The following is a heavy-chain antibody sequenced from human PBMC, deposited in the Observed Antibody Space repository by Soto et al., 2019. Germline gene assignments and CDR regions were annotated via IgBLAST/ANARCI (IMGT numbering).Heavy chain of an antibody. CDR3: ARVSSGKIDY. CDR1: GGSISSYY. J-gene: IGHJ4*02. D-gene: IGHD1-26*01. CDR2: IYYSGST. V-gene: IGHV4-59*01. Sequence: PSETLSLTCTVAGGSISSYYGSWIRQPPGKGLEWIGYIYYSGSTNYNPSLKSRVTISVDTSKNQFSLKLSSVTAADTAVYYCARVSSGKIDYWGQGTLVTVSS.